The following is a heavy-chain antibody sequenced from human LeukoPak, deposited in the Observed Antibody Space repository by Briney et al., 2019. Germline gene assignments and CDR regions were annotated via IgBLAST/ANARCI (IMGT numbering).Heavy chain of an antibody. J-gene: IGHJ4*02. CDR1: GFTVSSNY. CDR2: IYSGDTT. CDR3: ASTGYSSGWYYRPLDY. Sequence: GGSLRLSCAASGFTVSSNYMNWVRQAPGKGLEWVSVIYSGDTTYYADSVKGRFTISRDNSENTLYLQMNTLRAEDTAVYYCASTGYSSGWYYRPLDYWGQGTLVTVSS. D-gene: IGHD6-19*01. V-gene: IGHV3-53*01.